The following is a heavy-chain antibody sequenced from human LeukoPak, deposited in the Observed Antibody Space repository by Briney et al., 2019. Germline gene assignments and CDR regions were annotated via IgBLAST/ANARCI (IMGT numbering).Heavy chain of an antibody. CDR3: ATLYGCGSYYRH. Sequence: SETLSLTCAVYGGSFSGYYWSWIRQPPGKGLEWIGEINNSGSTNYNTSLKNQVTISGDESKKQCSLKLKSVRAADTALYYCATLYGCGSYYRHWGERPLVSVSS. D-gene: IGHD3-10*01. V-gene: IGHV4-34*01. CDR2: INNSGST. J-gene: IGHJ4*02. CDR1: GGSFSGYY.